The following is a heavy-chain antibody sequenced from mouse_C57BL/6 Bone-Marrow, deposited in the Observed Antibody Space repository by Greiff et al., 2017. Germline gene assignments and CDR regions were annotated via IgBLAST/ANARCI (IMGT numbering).Heavy chain of an antibody. V-gene: IGHV1-15*01. J-gene: IGHJ1*03. CDR1: GYTFTDYE. Sequence: QVQLQQSGAELVRPGASVTLSCKASGYTFTDYEMHWVKQTPVHGLEWIGAIDPETGGTAYYQKFKGKAILTADKSSSTAYMELRSLTSEDSAVYYCTTVLNWYFDVWGTGTTVTVSS. CDR3: TTVLNWYFDV. CDR2: IDPETGGT.